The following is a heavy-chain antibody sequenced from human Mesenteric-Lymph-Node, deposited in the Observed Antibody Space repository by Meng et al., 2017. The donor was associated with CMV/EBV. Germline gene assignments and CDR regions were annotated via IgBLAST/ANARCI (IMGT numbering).Heavy chain of an antibody. V-gene: IGHV1-69*05. Sequence: GGALSSYAIDREQRGAGRGLERMSRIIPIFGTANYREKLQDKVTITTDKSTSTAYMWLSSLRSEDTAVYYCAGGDLSIAARAPKFDYWGQGTLVTVSS. D-gene: IGHD6-6*01. J-gene: IGHJ4*02. CDR3: AGGDLSIAARAPKFDY. CDR1: GGALSSYA. CDR2: IIPIFGTA.